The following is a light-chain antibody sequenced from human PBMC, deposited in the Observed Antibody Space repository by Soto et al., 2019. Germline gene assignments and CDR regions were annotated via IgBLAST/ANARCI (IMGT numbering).Light chain of an antibody. CDR1: QSVSNNY. CDR2: GAS. J-gene: IGKJ1*01. CDR3: QQYGSSGT. Sequence: EIVLTQSPGTLSLSPGERATLSCRASQSVSNNYLAWYQQTLGQAASLPIYGASNRATGIPARFRGGGSGTDFTVTISRLEPEDLAVYYCQQYGSSGTFGQGTKVDIK. V-gene: IGKV3-20*01.